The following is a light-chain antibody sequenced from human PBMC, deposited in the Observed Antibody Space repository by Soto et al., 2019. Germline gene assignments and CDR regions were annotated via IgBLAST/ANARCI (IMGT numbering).Light chain of an antibody. V-gene: IGKV3-20*01. Sequence: LTQSPSFLSAYVRDRVTITCRASQGINHYLAWYQQKPGQAPRLLIYGASSRATGIPDRFSGSGSGTDFTLTISRLEPEDFAVYYCQQYGSSPGFTFGPGTKVDIK. J-gene: IGKJ3*01. CDR1: QGINHY. CDR2: GAS. CDR3: QQYGSSPGFT.